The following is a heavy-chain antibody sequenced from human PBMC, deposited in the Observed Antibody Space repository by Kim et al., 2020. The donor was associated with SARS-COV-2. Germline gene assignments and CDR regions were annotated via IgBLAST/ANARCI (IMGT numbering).Heavy chain of an antibody. J-gene: IGHJ2*01. CDR2: IWYDGSNK. CDR3: ARDFGPHWDLDL. D-gene: IGHD3-10*01. Sequence: GGSLRLSCAASGFTFSSYGMHWVRQAPGKGLEWVAVIWYDGSNKYYADSVKGRFTISRDNSKNTLYLQMNSLIAEDTAVYYCARDFGPHWDLDLWGRGTLVTFSS. V-gene: IGHV3-33*01. CDR1: GFTFSSYG.